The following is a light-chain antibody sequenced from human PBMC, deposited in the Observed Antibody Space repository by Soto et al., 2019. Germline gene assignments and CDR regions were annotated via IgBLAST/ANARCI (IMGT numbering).Light chain of an antibody. CDR2: GAS. Sequence: EIVMTQSPATLSVSPGERATLSCRASQSVRSNLAWYQQKPGQAPRLLIYGASTRATGIPARFSGSGSGTEFTLTISSLQSEDFAVYYCQQYNSWPPRTFGQGTKVEIK. V-gene: IGKV3-15*01. CDR3: QQYNSWPPRT. J-gene: IGKJ1*01. CDR1: QSVRSN.